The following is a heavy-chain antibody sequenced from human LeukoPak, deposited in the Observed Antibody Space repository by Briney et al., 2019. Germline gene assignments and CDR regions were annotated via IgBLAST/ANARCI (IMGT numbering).Heavy chain of an antibody. V-gene: IGHV1-2*02. D-gene: IGHD1-1*01. CDR1: GYTFTGYY. CDR2: INPNSGGT. J-gene: IGHJ6*02. CDR3: ARPMTGTGLTYCYYGMDV. Sequence: GASVKVSCKASGYTFTGYYLHWVRQAPGQGLEWLGWINPNSGGTHYAQKFQGRVTVIRDTSISTAYMELNSLRSEDTALYYCARPMTGTGLTYCYYGMDVWGQGTTVTVSS.